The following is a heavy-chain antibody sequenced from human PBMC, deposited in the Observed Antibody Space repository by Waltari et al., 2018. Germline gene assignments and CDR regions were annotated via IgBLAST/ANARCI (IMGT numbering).Heavy chain of an antibody. CDR3: TRVVCESQLHDWHFDL. V-gene: IGHV1-2*02. J-gene: IGHJ2*01. Sequence: QAQLLQSGAELKRPGPSLGLSCKASGFTFTDYHIHWVRQAPGQRPAWMGSIIANTGGVHYSPQCRGRLTLTRDTTISTVFMSLTGLTHDEMAIYFCTRVVCESQLHDWHFDLWGRGTPLTVS. D-gene: IGHD2-8*01. CDR1: GFTFTDYH. CDR2: IIANTGGV.